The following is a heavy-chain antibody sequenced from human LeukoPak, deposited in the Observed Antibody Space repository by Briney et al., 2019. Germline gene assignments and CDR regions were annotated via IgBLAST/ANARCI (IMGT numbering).Heavy chain of an antibody. J-gene: IGHJ5*02. V-gene: IGHV1-69*13. D-gene: IGHD3-3*01. CDR1: GGTFSRYA. Sequence: SVKVSCKASGGTFSRYAISWVRQAPGQGGEWMGGIIPIFGTANYAQKFQGRVTITAEESRSTDYMEVSRLRSEDTAVYYCARDLDSITIFGVVTNWFDHWGQGTLVTVSS. CDR3: ARDLDSITIFGVVTNWFDH. CDR2: IIPIFGTA.